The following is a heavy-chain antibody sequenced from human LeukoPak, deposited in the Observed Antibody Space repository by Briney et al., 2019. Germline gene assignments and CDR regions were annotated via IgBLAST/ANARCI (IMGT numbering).Heavy chain of an antibody. CDR3: ARDMAARREIDY. CDR2: IWYDGSNK. V-gene: IGHV3-33*08. CDR1: GFTFSSYG. D-gene: IGHD6-6*01. J-gene: IGHJ4*02. Sequence: PGGSLRLSCAASGFTFSSYGMHWVRQAPGKGLEWVAVIWYDGSNKYYADSVKGRFTISRDNSKNTLYLQMNSLRAEDTAVYYCARDMAARREIDYWGQGTLVTVSS.